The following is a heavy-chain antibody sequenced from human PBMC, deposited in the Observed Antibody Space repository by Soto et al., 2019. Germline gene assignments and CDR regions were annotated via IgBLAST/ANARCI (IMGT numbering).Heavy chain of an antibody. D-gene: IGHD4-4*01. J-gene: IGHJ6*02. CDR1: GFTFDDYT. CDR3: AKDRNSIEYYGDCSRDV. V-gene: IGHV3-43*01. Sequence: EVQLVESGGVVVQPGGSLRLSCAASGFTFDDYTMHWVRQAPGKGLEWVSLISWDGGSTYYAYSVKGRFTISRDNSKNSLYLQMNRLRTEDTALYYCAKDRNSIEYYGDCSRDVWGQGMTVTVS. CDR2: ISWDGGST.